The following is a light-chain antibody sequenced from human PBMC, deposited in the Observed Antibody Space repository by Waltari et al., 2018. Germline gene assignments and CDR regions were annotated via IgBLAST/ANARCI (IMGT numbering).Light chain of an antibody. J-gene: IGLJ1*01. CDR3: GADHGSGSNFVYV. V-gene: IGLV9-49*01. CDR2: GGTGGIVG. Sequence: QPVLTQPPSASASLGASVTLTCTLSSGYSNYKVDWYQQRPGKGPRVVMRGGTGGIVGSKGDGVPESFSVLGSGLNRYLTIKNIQEEDESDYHCGADHGSGSNFVYVFGTGTKVTVL. CDR1: SGYSNYK.